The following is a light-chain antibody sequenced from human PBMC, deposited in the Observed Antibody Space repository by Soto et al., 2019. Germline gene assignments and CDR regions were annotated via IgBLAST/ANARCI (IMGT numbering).Light chain of an antibody. J-gene: IGKJ1*01. CDR2: GAS. CDR3: QQRSNLPWT. V-gene: IGKV3D-20*02. CDR1: QSVYSSH. Sequence: EIGLTQSPGTLSLSPGERATLSCRASQSVYSSHLAWYQQKPGQAPRLLIYGASSRATGIPDRFSGSGSGADFTLSISRLEPEDFAVYYCQQRSNLPWTFGQGTKV.